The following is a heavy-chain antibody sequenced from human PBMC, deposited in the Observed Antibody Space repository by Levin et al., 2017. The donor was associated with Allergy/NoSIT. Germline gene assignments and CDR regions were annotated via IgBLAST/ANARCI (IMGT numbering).Heavy chain of an antibody. CDR2: INHSGST. D-gene: IGHD3-22*01. Sequence: SETLSLTCAVYGGSFSGYYWSWIRQPPGKGLEWIGEINHSGSTNYNPSLKSRVTISVDTSKNQFSLKLSSVTAADTAVYYCASDLTMIVAGSSFWGQGTLVTVSS. CDR3: ASDLTMIVAGSSF. CDR1: GGSFSGYY. V-gene: IGHV4-34*01. J-gene: IGHJ4*02.